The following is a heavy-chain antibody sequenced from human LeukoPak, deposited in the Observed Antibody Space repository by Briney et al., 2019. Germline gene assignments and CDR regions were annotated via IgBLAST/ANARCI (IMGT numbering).Heavy chain of an antibody. V-gene: IGHV3-11*01. CDR3: ARDRTRPELNYYYGMDV. D-gene: IGHD1-7*01. J-gene: IGHJ6*02. CDR1: GFTFSDYY. CDR2: IISSGSTI. Sequence: GGPLRLSCAASGFTFSDYYMSWIRQAPGKGLEWGSYIISSGSTIYYADSVKGRYTISRDNAKNSLYLQMNSLRAEDTAVYYCARDRTRPELNYYYGMDVWGQGTTVTVSS.